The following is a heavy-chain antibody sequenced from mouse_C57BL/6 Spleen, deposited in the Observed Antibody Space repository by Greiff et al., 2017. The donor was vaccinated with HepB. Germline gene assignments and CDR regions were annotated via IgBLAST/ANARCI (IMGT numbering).Heavy chain of an antibody. CDR3: ARNYGSSYGYYFDY. J-gene: IGHJ2*01. D-gene: IGHD1-1*01. V-gene: IGHV1-63*01. CDR1: GYTFTNYW. CDR2: IYPGGGYT. Sequence: QVQLQQSGAELVRPGTSVKMSCKASGYTFTNYWIGWAKQRPGHGLEWIGDIYPGGGYTNYNEKLKGKATLTADKSSSTAYMQFSSLTSEDSAIYYCARNYGSSYGYYFDYWGQGTTLTVSS.